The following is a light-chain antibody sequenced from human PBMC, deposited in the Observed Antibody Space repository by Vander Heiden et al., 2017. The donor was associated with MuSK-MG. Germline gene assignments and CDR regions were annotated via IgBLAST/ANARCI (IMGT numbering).Light chain of an antibody. J-gene: IGKJ1*01. CDR1: QTVDSTY. CDR3: QQYCSSPWT. CDR2: GTS. V-gene: IGKV3-20*01. Sequence: EIVLTQSPGTLSLSPGESATLSCRASQTVDSTYSAWYQQKPGQAPRLLIYGTSNRAAGIPDRFSGSGSGTDFTLTISRLEPEDFAVYYCQQYCSSPWTFGQGTKVEMK.